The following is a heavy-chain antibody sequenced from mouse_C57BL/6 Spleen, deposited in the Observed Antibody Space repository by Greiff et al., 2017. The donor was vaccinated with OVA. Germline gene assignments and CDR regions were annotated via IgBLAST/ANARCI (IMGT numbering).Heavy chain of an antibody. CDR3: ARRRVYGNYGDYAMDY. CDR2: ILPGSGST. Sequence: QVQLKESGAELMKPGASVKLSCKATGYTFTGYWIEWVKQRPGHGLEWIGEILPGSGSTNYNEKFKGKATFTADTSSNTAYMQLSSLTTEDSAIYYWARRRVYGNYGDYAMDYWGQGTSVTVSS. CDR1: GYTFTGYW. J-gene: IGHJ4*01. D-gene: IGHD2-1*01. V-gene: IGHV1-9*01.